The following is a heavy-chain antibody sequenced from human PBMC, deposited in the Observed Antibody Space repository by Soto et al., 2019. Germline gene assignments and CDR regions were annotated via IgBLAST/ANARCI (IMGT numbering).Heavy chain of an antibody. CDR1: GFPFINYA. CDR2: ISGSGGGT. CDR3: AKVFFFAVGANDYWGQGTPVTVSSGMDV. V-gene: IGHV3-23*01. J-gene: IGHJ6*02. D-gene: IGHD4-17*01. Sequence: PGGSLRLSCEASGFPFINYAMNWVRQAPGKGLEWVSGISGSGGGTYYADSVKGRFTISRGNSENTVYLEMSSLRAEDTAIYYCAKVFFFAVGANDYWGQGTPVTVSSGMDVWGQGTTVTVSS.